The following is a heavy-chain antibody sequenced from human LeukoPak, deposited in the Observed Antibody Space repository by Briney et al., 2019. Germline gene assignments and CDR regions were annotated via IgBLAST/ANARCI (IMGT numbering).Heavy chain of an antibody. CDR1: GFTVDDYG. D-gene: IGHD5-24*01. Sequence: GGSLRLSCAASGFTVDDYGMSWVRQAPGKGLEWVSGISPSGDIKYYVDSVKGRFTVSRDNSKNTLYLQINSLRDEDTAVYYCAKDDAWLQYNDWGQGTLVTVSS. CDR3: AKDDAWLQYND. CDR2: ISPSGDIK. J-gene: IGHJ4*02. V-gene: IGHV3-23*01.